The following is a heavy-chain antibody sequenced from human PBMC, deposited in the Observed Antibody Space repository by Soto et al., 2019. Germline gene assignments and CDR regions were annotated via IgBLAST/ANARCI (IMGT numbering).Heavy chain of an antibody. V-gene: IGHV2-5*02. J-gene: IGHJ4*02. CDR3: VRLLWFGELT. CDR2: IYWDGDK. Sequence: QITLKESGPTLVKPTQTLTLTCTISGFSLSPSGVGVGWIRQPPGKALDWLALIYWDGDKRYSPSLKSRLTITKDTSKNQVVLTMTNMDPVDTATYYCVRLLWFGELTWGQGTLVTVSS. D-gene: IGHD3-10*01. CDR1: GFSLSPSGVG.